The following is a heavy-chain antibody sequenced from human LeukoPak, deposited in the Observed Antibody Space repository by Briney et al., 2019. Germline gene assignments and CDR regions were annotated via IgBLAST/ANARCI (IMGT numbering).Heavy chain of an antibody. CDR1: GFIFSSYS. Sequence: PGGSLRLSCTASGFIFSSYSMHWVRQAPGKGLEFVSAISSNGGSTYYANSVKGRFTISRDTSKNTLYLQMCSLRTEDMAVYYCARVGDFSVAAFDIWGQGTMVTVSS. J-gene: IGHJ3*02. V-gene: IGHV3-64*01. D-gene: IGHD3-16*01. CDR3: ARVGDFSVAAFDI. CDR2: ISSNGGST.